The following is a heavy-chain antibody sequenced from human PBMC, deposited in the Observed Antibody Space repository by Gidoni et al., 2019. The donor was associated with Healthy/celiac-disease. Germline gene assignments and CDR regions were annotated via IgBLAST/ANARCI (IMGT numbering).Heavy chain of an antibody. D-gene: IGHD2-2*01. J-gene: IGHJ6*02. CDR3: AKDIVVVPAAHYYYGMDV. Sequence: QVQLVESGGGVVQPGRSLRLSCAASGFTFSSYGMHWVRQAPGKGLEWVAVISYDGSNKYYADSVKGRFTISRDNSKNTLYLQMNSLRAEDTAVYYCAKDIVVVPAAHYYYGMDVWGQGTTVTVSS. V-gene: IGHV3-30*18. CDR1: GFTFSSYG. CDR2: ISYDGSNK.